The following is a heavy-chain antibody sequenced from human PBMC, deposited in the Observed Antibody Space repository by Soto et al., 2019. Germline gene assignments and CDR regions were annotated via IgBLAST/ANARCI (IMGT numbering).Heavy chain of an antibody. J-gene: IGHJ6*02. V-gene: IGHV5-51*01. D-gene: IGHD3-22*01. Sequence: GESLKISCKGSGYSFTSYWIGWVRQMPGKGLEWMGIIYPGDSDTRYSPYFQGQVTISADKSISTAYMQWSSLKASDTAMYYCARTYYYDSSGYPQVNYYYYGMDVWGQGTTVTVSS. CDR1: GYSFTSYW. CDR2: IYPGDSDT. CDR3: ARTYYYDSSGYPQVNYYYYGMDV.